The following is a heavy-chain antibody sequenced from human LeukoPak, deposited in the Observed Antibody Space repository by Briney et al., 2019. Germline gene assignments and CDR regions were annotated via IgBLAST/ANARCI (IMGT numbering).Heavy chain of an antibody. J-gene: IGHJ4*02. CDR2: LKSKTDGGTR. CDR3: TTGSDYGY. V-gene: IGHV3-15*05. CDR1: GFTFSNAW. D-gene: IGHD4-17*01. Sequence: GGSLRLSCAASGFTFSNAWMTWVRQAPGQGLEWVGRLKSKTDGGTRDYAAPVKGRFSISRDDSNNTLYLQMNSLHTEDTGVYYCTTGSDYGYWGQGTLVTVSS.